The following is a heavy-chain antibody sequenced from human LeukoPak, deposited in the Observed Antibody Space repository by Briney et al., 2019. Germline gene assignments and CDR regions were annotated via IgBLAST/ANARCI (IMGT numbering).Heavy chain of an antibody. J-gene: IGHJ4*02. CDR1: GYTFTSFW. V-gene: IGHV5-51*01. Sequence: GESLKISCKGSGYTFTSFWIGWVRQMPGKGLEWMGITYPGDSDATYSPSFQGQVTISADKSINTAYLQWSSLTASDTAIYYCARHHPGDSNLDFWGQGTLVTVSS. D-gene: IGHD2-21*02. CDR3: ARHHPGDSNLDF. CDR2: TYPGDSDA.